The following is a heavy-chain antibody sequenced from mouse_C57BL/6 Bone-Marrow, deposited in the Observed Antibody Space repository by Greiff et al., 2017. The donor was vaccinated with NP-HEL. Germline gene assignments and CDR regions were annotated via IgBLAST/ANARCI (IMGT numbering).Heavy chain of an antibody. Sequence: EVKVVESGGGLVKPGGSLKLSCAASGFTFSSYAMSWVRQTPEKRLEWVATISDGGSYTYYPDNVKGRFTISRDNAKNNLYLQMSHLKSEDTAMYYCARADYSNYDYWGQGTTLTVSS. J-gene: IGHJ2*01. CDR2: ISDGGSYT. V-gene: IGHV5-4*03. D-gene: IGHD2-5*01. CDR3: ARADYSNYDY. CDR1: GFTFSSYA.